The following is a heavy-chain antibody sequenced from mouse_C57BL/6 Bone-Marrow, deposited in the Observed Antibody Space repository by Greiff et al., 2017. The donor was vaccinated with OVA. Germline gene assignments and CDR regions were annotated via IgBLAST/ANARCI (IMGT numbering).Heavy chain of an antibody. Sequence: EVHLVESGGDLVKPGGSLKLSCAASGFTFSSYGMSWVRQTPDKRLEWVATISSGGSYTYYPDSVKGRFTISRDNAKNTLYLQMSSLKSEDTAMYYCARRDYYAMDDWGQGTSVTVSS. CDR1: GFTFSSYG. J-gene: IGHJ4*01. CDR2: ISSGGSYT. CDR3: ARRDYYAMDD. V-gene: IGHV5-6*01.